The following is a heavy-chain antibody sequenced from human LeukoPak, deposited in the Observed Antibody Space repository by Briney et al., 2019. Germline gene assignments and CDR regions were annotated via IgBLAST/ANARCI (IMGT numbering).Heavy chain of an antibody. CDR1: GYTFTSYD. Sequence: ASVKVSCKASGYTFTSYDINWVRQATGQGLEWMGWMNPNSGNTGYAQKFQGRVTMIRNTSISTAYMELSSLRSEDTAVYYCARGGYGDYRSYYYYMDVWGKGTTVTVSS. V-gene: IGHV1-8*01. J-gene: IGHJ6*03. CDR3: ARGGYGDYRSYYYYMDV. D-gene: IGHD4-17*01. CDR2: MNPNSGNT.